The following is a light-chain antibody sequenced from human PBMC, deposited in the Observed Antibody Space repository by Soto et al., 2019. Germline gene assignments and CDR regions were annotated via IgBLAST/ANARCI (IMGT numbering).Light chain of an antibody. CDR1: QSISSW. CDR2: KAS. CDR3: QQYYSYPWT. J-gene: IGKJ1*01. V-gene: IGKV1-5*03. Sequence: DIQMTQSPSTLSASVGDRVTITCRASQSISSWLAWYQQKPGKVPNLLIYKASRLESGVPSRFSGSGSGTESTLTICCLQPDDFATYYCQQYYSYPWTFGQGTNVEIK.